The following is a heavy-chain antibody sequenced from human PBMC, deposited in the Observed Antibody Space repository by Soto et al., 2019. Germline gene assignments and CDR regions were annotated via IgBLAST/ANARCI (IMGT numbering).Heavy chain of an antibody. Sequence: SVKVSCKASGGTFSSYAISWVRQAPGQGFEWMGGIIPIFGTANYAQKFQGRVTITADESTSTAYMELSSLRSEDTAVYYCARDRFKGGYYYGMDVWGQGTTVTVSS. D-gene: IGHD3-10*01. CDR3: ARDRFKGGYYYGMDV. V-gene: IGHV1-69*13. CDR2: IIPIFGTA. CDR1: GGTFSSYA. J-gene: IGHJ6*02.